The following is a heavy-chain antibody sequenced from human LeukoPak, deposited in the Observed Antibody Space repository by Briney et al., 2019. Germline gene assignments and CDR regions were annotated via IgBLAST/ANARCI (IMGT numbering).Heavy chain of an antibody. D-gene: IGHD6-19*01. CDR2: ISWNSGSI. CDR1: GFTFDDYA. Sequence: PGGSLRLSCAASGFTFDDYAMHWVRQAPGKGLERVSGISWNSGSIGYADSVKGRFTISRDNAKNSLYLQMNSLRAEDTALYYCAKGPGYSSGWDGDWGQGTLVTVSS. CDR3: AKGPGYSSGWDGD. V-gene: IGHV3-9*01. J-gene: IGHJ4*02.